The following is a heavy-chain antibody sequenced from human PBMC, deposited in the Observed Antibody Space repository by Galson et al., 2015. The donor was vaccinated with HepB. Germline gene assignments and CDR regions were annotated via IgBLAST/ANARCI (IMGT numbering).Heavy chain of an antibody. D-gene: IGHD6-19*01. CDR1: GYTFTSYY. Sequence: SVKVSCKASGYTFTSYYMHWVRQAPGQGLEWMGIINPSGGSTSYAQKFQGRVTMTRDTSTSTVYMELSSLRSEDTAVYYCARVDSSGWYEWGRLDYWGQGTLVTVSS. CDR3: ARVDSSGWYEWGRLDY. J-gene: IGHJ4*02. CDR2: INPSGGST. V-gene: IGHV1-46*01.